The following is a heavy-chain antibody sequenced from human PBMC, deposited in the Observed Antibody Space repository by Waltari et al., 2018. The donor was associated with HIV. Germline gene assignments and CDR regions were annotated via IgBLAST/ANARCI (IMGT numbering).Heavy chain of an antibody. J-gene: IGHJ6*02. V-gene: IGHV1-69*01. CDR3: ARAGIVVVPAADHYYYYGMDV. CDR2: IIPIFGTA. D-gene: IGHD2-2*01. Sequence: QVQLVQSGAEVKKPGSSVKVSCKASGGTFSSYAISWVRQAPGQGLEWMGGIIPIFGTANYAQKFQGRVTITADESTSTAYMELSSLRSEDTAVYYCARAGIVVVPAADHYYYYGMDVWGQGTTVTVSS. CDR1: GGTFSSYA.